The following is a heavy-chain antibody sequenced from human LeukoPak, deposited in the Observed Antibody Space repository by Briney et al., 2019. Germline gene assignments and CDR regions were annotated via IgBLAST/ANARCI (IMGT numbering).Heavy chain of an antibody. CDR3: ATTPCLAAAGSRRRDY. CDR1: GFTFSSYA. D-gene: IGHD6-13*01. J-gene: IGHJ4*02. CDR2: ISGSGGST. V-gene: IGHV3-23*01. Sequence: QPGGSLRLSCAASGFTFSSYAMSWVRQAPGKGLEWVSAISGSGGSTYYADSVKGRFTISRDNSKNTLYLQMNSLRAEDTAVYYCATTPCLAAAGSRRRDYWGQGTLVTVSS.